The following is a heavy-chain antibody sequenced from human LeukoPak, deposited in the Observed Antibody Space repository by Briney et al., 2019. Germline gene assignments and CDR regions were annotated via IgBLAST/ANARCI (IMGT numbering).Heavy chain of an antibody. Sequence: PGGSLRLSCAASGFTFSSYAMSWVRQAPGKGLEWVSATSGSGGSTYYADSVKGRFTISRDNSKNTLYLQMNSLRAEDTAVYYCAKAEYYDILTGYYDFDYWGQGTLVTVSS. CDR2: TSGSGGST. V-gene: IGHV3-23*01. D-gene: IGHD3-9*01. CDR1: GFTFSSYA. J-gene: IGHJ4*02. CDR3: AKAEYYDILTGYYDFDY.